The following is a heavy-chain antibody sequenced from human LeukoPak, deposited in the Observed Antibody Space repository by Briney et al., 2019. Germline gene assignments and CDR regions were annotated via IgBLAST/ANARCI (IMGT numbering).Heavy chain of an antibody. J-gene: IGHJ4*02. V-gene: IGHV4-61*05. CDR3: ARFGGAFDY. Sequence: SETLSLTCTVSGGSISSSSYYWGWIRQPPGKGLEWIGYIYYSGSTNYNPSLKSRVTISVDTSKNQFSLKLSSVTAADTAVYYCARFGGAFDYWGQGTLVTVSS. D-gene: IGHD3-10*01. CDR1: GGSISSSSYY. CDR2: IYYSGST.